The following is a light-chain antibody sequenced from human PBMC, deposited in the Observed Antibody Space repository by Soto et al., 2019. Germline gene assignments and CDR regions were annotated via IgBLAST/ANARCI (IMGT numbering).Light chain of an antibody. CDR2: SNN. V-gene: IGLV1-44*01. Sequence: QSVLTQPPSASGTPGQRVTISCSGSSSNIGSNTVNWYQQLPGTAPKRLIYSNNQRPSGVTDRFSGSKSGTSASLAISGLQYEDEADYYCAAWDDRLNGRVFGGGTKLTVL. CDR3: AAWDDRLNGRV. J-gene: IGLJ3*02. CDR1: SSNIGSNT.